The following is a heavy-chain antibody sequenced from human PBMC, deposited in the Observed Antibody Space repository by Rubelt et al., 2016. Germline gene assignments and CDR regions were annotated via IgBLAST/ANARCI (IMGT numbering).Heavy chain of an antibody. V-gene: IGHV2-70*15. CDR3: ARILLPDYYDSSGGMDV. J-gene: IGHJ6*02. D-gene: IGHD3-22*01. Sequence: QVTLRESGPALVKPTQTLTLTCTFSGFSLSTSGMCVSWIRQPPGKALEWLARIDWDDDKYYSTSLKTRLTISKDTSKTRVVLTMTTMDPVDTATYYCARILLPDYYDSSGGMDVWGQGTTVTVSS. CDR1: GFSLSTSGMC. CDR2: IDWDDDK.